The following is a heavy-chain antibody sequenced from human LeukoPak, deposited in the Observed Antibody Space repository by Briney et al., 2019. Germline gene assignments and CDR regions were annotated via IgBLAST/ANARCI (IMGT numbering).Heavy chain of an antibody. CDR1: GFTFSSYA. D-gene: IGHD3-3*01. CDR3: ARDPPRGDRFLYFDY. Sequence: GGSLRLSCAASGFTFSSYAMSWVRQAPGKGLEWVSYISSDSSTMYYADSVRGRFTISRDNAKSSLNLQMNSLRAEDTAVYYCARDPPRGDRFLYFDYWGQGTLVTVSS. J-gene: IGHJ4*02. V-gene: IGHV3-48*01. CDR2: ISSDSSTM.